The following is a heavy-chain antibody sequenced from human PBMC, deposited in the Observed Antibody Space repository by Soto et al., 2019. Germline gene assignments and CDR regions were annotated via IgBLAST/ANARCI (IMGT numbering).Heavy chain of an antibody. CDR2: ISGSGGST. Sequence: GGSLRLSCAASGFTFSSFAISWVRQAPGKGLEWVSAISGSGGSTYYADSVKGRFTISRDNSKNTLYLQMNSLRAEDTAVYYCAKDRYGTMVRGVITAFDIWGQGTMVTVSS. D-gene: IGHD3-10*01. V-gene: IGHV3-23*01. J-gene: IGHJ3*02. CDR3: AKDRYGTMVRGVITAFDI. CDR1: GFTFSSFA.